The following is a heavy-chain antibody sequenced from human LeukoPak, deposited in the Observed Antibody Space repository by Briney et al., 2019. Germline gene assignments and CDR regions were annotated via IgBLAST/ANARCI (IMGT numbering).Heavy chain of an antibody. V-gene: IGHV3-23*01. CDR3: AKSGIGSSWASGYFDY. J-gene: IGHJ4*02. Sequence: GGSLRLSCAASGFTFSSYAMSWVRQAPGKGLEWVSAISGSGGSTYYADSVKGRFTISRDNSKNTLYLQMNSLRAEDTAVYYCAKSGIGSSWASGYFDYWGQGTLVTVSS. CDR1: GFTFSSYA. D-gene: IGHD6-13*01. CDR2: ISGSGGST.